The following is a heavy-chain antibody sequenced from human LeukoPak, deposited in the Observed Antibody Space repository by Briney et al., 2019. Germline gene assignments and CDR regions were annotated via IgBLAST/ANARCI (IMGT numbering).Heavy chain of an antibody. D-gene: IGHD3-16*01. J-gene: IGHJ4*02. Sequence: GGSLRLSCAASGFIFDDYAMHWVRQAPGEGLEWVSGISWNSGSIGYADSVKGRFTISRDNAKNSLYLQVNSLRAEDTALYYCARGSDYGDYWGQGTLVTVSS. CDR2: ISWNSGSI. CDR1: GFIFDDYA. CDR3: ARGSDYGDY. V-gene: IGHV3-9*01.